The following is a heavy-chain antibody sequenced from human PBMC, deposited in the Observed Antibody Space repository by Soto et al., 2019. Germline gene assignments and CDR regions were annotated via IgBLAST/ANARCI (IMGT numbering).Heavy chain of an antibody. V-gene: IGHV3-48*02. CDR3: ARKGVAFDY. CDR1: GFTCSSYS. J-gene: IGHJ4*02. CDR2: ISTTSSSI. D-gene: IGHD3-3*01. Sequence: GLFLRLSCAAAGFTCSSYSMNWVRQAPGKGLEWISYISTTSSSIYYADSVKGRFTISRDNAKNSLFLQMNSLRDEDTAVYYCARKGVAFDYWGQGALVTVSS.